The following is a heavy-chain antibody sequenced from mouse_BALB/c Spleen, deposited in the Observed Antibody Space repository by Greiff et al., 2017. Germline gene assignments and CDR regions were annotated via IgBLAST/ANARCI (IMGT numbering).Heavy chain of an antibody. CDR3: ARDQYGYDVGYAMDY. J-gene: IGHJ4*01. D-gene: IGHD2-14*01. V-gene: IGHV7-3*02. CDR1: GFTFTDYY. Sequence: EVQGVESGGGLVQPGGSLRLSCATSGFTFTDYYMSWVRQPPGKALEWLGFIRNKANGYTTEYSASVKGRFTISRDNSQSILYLQMNTLRAEDSATYYCARDQYGYDVGYAMDYWGQGTSVTVSS. CDR2: IRNKANGYTT.